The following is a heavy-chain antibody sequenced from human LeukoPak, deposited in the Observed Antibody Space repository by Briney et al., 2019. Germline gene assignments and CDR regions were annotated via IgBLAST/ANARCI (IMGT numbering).Heavy chain of an antibody. CDR2: VYYSGST. CDR1: GGSVSGYY. J-gene: IGHJ4*02. D-gene: IGHD2-15*01. CDR3: ARIHRYCSGGACYVLDN. Sequence: PSEALSLTCVVSGGSVSGYYWGWIRQPPGRGLEWLGYVYYSGSTNYNPSFKSRITISVDTSRNQFSLQLSSVTAADTAVYYCARIHRYCSGGACYVLDNWGQGTLVAVSS. V-gene: IGHV4-59*02.